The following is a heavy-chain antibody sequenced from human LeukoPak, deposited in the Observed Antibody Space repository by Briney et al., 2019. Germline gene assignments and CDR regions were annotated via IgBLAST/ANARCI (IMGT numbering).Heavy chain of an antibody. J-gene: IGHJ3*02. CDR1: GFTFRSYS. V-gene: IGHV3-21*01. CDR2: ISSSSSYI. Sequence: GGSLRLSCAASGFTFRSYSMNWVRQAPGKGLEWVSSISSSSSYIYYADSVKGRFTISRDNAKNSLYLQMNSLRAEDTAVYYCARAHRKGDAFDIWGQGTMVTVSS. CDR3: ARAHRKGDAFDI.